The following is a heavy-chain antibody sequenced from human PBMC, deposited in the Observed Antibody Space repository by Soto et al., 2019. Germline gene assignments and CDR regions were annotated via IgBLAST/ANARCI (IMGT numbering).Heavy chain of an antibody. Sequence: PSETLSLTCTVSGGSISSSSYYWGWIRQPPGKGLEWIGSIYYSGSTYYNPSLKSRVTISVDTSKNQFSLKLSSVTAADTAVYYCARGPDIVATITRSFDFWGQGILVTSPQ. CDR1: GGSISSSSYY. V-gene: IGHV4-39*01. CDR2: IYYSGST. CDR3: ARGPDIVATITRSFDF. D-gene: IGHD5-12*01. J-gene: IGHJ4*02.